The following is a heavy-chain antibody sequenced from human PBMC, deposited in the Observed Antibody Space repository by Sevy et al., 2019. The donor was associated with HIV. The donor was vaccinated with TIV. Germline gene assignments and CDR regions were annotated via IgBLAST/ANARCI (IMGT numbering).Heavy chain of an antibody. V-gene: IGHV1-24*01. CDR2: FDQEDGEI. J-gene: IGHJ4*02. Sequence: ASVKVSCKVSGYTLTELSMHWVRQPPGRGLEWVGGFDQEDGEIVYAQKFQGRVTMTEDTSTHTAYMDLSSLRSEDTAVYYCATGEGSIWNFDYWGQGTVVTVSS. CDR1: GYTLTELS. D-gene: IGHD3-10*01. CDR3: ATGEGSIWNFDY.